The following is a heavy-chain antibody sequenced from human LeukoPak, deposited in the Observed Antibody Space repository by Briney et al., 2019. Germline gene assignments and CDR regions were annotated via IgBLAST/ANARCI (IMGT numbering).Heavy chain of an antibody. CDR2: IYYSGST. J-gene: IGHJ5*02. Sequence: PSETLSPTCTVSGGSISSSRQYWGWIRQPPGKGLEWIGNIYYSGSTYYNPSLKSRFSISVDTSKNQFSLKLTSVTAADTAVYYCARDQRFSGYYPKGLGWFDPWGQGTLVTVSS. CDR3: ARDQRFSGYYPKGLGWFDP. CDR1: GGSISSSRQY. D-gene: IGHD3-22*01. V-gene: IGHV4-39*07.